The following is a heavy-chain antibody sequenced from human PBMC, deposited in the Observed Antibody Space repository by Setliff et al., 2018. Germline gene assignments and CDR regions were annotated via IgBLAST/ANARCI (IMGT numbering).Heavy chain of an antibody. V-gene: IGHV4-34*01. CDR2: INHSGST. D-gene: IGHD3-3*01. CDR1: GGSFSGYY. J-gene: IGHJ4*02. CDR3: ARGRSNFWGFYFDY. Sequence: SETLSLTCAVYGGSFSGYYWSWIRQPPGKGLEWIGEINHSGSTNYNPSLKSRVTISVDTSKNQFSLKLSSVTAADTAVYYCARGRSNFWGFYFDYWGQGTLVTVSS.